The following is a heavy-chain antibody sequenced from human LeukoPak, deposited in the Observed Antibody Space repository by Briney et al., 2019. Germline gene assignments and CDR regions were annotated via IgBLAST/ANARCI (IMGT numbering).Heavy chain of an antibody. D-gene: IGHD1-7*01. J-gene: IGHJ4*02. V-gene: IGHV3-53*01. CDR3: AAKVELRSNGPYFNS. CDR1: GFTVSSNY. Sequence: GGSLRLSCAPSGFTVSSNYTSWVRQAPGKGLEWVSDIYSGGDTFYADSVKGRFTISRDNSKNTLYLQMNSLRAEDTAVYYCAAKVELRSNGPYFNSWGQGTLVTVSS. CDR2: IYSGGDT.